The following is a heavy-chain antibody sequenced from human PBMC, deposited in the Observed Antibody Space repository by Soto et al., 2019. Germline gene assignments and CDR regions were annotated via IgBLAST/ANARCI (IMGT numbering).Heavy chain of an antibody. V-gene: IGHV4-59*08. J-gene: IGHJ6*03. D-gene: IGHD2-15*01. CDR1: GGSISSYY. CDR2: IYYSGST. Sequence: SETLSLTCTVSGGSISSYYWSWIRQPPGKGLEWFVYIYYSGSTNYIPSLNSRVTISVDTSKNQFSLKLSSVTAADTAVYYCARSHCSGGSCYDYYYYYYMDVWGKGTTVTVSS. CDR3: ARSHCSGGSCYDYYYYYYMDV.